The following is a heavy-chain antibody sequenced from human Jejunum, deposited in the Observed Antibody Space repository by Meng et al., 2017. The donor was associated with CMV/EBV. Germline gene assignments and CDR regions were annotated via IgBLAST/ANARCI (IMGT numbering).Heavy chain of an antibody. Sequence: SGFTFSHFGLHWVRQAPGKGLEWVAFIQYTGNNKHYVESVKGRFTVSRDSSKNTLYLQMNSLRPEDTAVYYCAKGKWELLSFDSWGHGTLVTVSS. CDR2: IQYTGNNK. J-gene: IGHJ4*01. V-gene: IGHV3-30*02. CDR1: GFTFSHFG. CDR3: AKGKWELLSFDS. D-gene: IGHD1-26*01.